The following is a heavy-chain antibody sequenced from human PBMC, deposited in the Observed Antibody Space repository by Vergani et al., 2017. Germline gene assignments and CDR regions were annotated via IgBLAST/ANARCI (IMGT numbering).Heavy chain of an antibody. CDR1: GYTFTGYY. Sequence: QVQLVQSGAEVKKPGASVKVSCKASGYTFTGYYMHWVRQAPGQGLEWMGWINPNSGGTNYAQKFQGRVTMTRDTSISTAYMELSRLRSDDTALYYCAKGPPYSSSWYDEAFDIWGQGTMVTVSS. J-gene: IGHJ3*02. V-gene: IGHV1-2*02. CDR3: AKGPPYSSSWYDEAFDI. D-gene: IGHD6-13*01. CDR2: INPNSGGT.